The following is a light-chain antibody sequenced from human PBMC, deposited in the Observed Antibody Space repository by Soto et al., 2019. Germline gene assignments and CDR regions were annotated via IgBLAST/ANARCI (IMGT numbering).Light chain of an antibody. Sequence: DIVLTQTRLSSPVTLGQPASISCRSSQSLVHIDGNTYFNWLQQRAGQHPTLLIYKISNRFPGVPDRFSGSGAGTDFTLKISRVEAEDVGVYYCMQATQSYTFGQGTRLEIK. CDR1: QSLVHIDGNTY. V-gene: IGKV2-24*01. J-gene: IGKJ2*01. CDR2: KIS. CDR3: MQATQSYT.